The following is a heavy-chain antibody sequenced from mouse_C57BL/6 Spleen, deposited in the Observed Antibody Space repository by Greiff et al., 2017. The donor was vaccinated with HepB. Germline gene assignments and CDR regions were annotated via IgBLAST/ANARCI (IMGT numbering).Heavy chain of an antibody. Sequence: VQLKESGAELVRPGASVKLSCTASGFNIKDYYMHWVKQKPEQGLEWIGMIDPEGGDTKYAPNFQGKATMTADTSSNTAYLQLSSLTSEDTAVYYCTPQAYSEVDYWGQGTTLTVSS. CDR2: IDPEGGDT. J-gene: IGHJ2*01. CDR3: TPQAYSEVDY. CDR1: GFNIKDYY. D-gene: IGHD2-12*01. V-gene: IGHV14-1*01.